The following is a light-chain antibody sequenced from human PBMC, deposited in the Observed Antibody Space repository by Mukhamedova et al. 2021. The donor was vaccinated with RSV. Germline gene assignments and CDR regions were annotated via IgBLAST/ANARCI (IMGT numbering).Light chain of an antibody. J-gene: IGKJ5*01. CDR3: QQYNRGLT. V-gene: IGKV1-33*01. Sequence: WYQRRVHGKAPKLLIYDASNLEVGVPSRSSGSGSGTHFTFTISSLQPEDIATYYCQQYNRGLTFGQGTRLEIK. CDR2: DAS.